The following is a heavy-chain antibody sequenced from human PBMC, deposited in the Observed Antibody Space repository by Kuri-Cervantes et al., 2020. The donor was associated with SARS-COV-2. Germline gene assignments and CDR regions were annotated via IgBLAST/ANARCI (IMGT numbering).Heavy chain of an antibody. V-gene: IGHV3-30*18. CDR3: AKPGSVRGIIREDHYGLDV. CDR1: EFNFRYYG. CDR2: ISYEGRDI. J-gene: IGHJ6*02. Sequence: GGSLRLSCVASEFNFRYYGMYWVRQAPGKGLEWVAHISYEGRDIHFRGSVKGRFTVSRDNSKNTLYLQMNSLRLEDTGVYFCAKPGSVRGIIREDHYGLDVWGQGTTVTVSS. D-gene: IGHD3-10*01.